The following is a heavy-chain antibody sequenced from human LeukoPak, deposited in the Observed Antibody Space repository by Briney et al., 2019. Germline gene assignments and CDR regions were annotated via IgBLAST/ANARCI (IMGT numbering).Heavy chain of an antibody. CDR3: ARSPGSYESSGYYFDL. CDR1: GFTFSSYW. J-gene: IGHJ4*02. D-gene: IGHD3-22*01. CDR2: INSDGSST. Sequence: GGSLRLSCAASGFTFSSYWMHWVRQAPGKGLVWVSRINSDGSSTSYADSVKGRFTISRDNAKNTLYLQMNSLRAEDTAVYHCARSPGSYESSGYYFDLWGQGTLVTVSS. V-gene: IGHV3-74*01.